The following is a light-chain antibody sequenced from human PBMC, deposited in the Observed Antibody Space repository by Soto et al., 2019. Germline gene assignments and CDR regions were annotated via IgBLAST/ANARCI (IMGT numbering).Light chain of an antibody. Sequence: DIQMPQSPSTLSASVGDRATITCRASQSIAIWLAWYQQKPGKAPKVLIYDASSWAGGVPSRFTGSGSGTEFTLTISSLQPDDFATYYCQQYSVYWTFGQGTKVDIK. CDR1: QSIAIW. CDR2: DAS. J-gene: IGKJ1*01. CDR3: QQYSVYWT. V-gene: IGKV1-5*01.